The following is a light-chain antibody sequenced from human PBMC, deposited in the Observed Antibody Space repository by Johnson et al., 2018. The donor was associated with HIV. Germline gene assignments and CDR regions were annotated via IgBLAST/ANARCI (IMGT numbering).Light chain of an antibody. Sequence: QSVLTQPPSVSAAPGQKVTISCSGSSSNIGNNYVSWYQELPGTAPRIVTYDNNKRPSGIPDRFSGSKSGTSATLGITGLQTGDEADYYCGAWDSSLSAHFVFGTGTKVTVL. V-gene: IGLV1-51*01. CDR2: DNN. CDR1: SSNIGNNY. CDR3: GAWDSSLSAHFV. J-gene: IGLJ1*01.